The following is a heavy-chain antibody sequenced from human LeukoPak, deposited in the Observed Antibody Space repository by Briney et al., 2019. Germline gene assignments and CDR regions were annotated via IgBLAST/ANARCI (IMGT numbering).Heavy chain of an antibody. CDR3: ARDQDGMGV. V-gene: IGHV4-34*01. Sequence: PSETLSLTCAVYGGSFSGYYWSWIRQPPGKGLEWIGEINHSGSTNYNPSLKSRVTISVDTSKNQFSLKLSSVTAADTAVYYCARDQDGMGVWGQGTTVTVSS. J-gene: IGHJ6*02. CDR1: GGSFSGYY. CDR2: INHSGST.